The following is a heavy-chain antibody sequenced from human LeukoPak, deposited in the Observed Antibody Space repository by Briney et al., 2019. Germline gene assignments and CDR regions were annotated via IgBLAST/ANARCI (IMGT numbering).Heavy chain of an antibody. J-gene: IGHJ4*02. CDR3: ARGPRNYGSGSYYGY. D-gene: IGHD3-10*01. CDR2: INPSGGST. Sequence: ASVKVSCKASGYTFTSYYMHWVRQAPGQGLEWMGIINPSGGSTSYAQKFQGRVTMTRDTSTSTVYMELSSLRSEDTAMYYCARGPRNYGSGSYYGYWGQGTLVTVSS. V-gene: IGHV1-46*01. CDR1: GYTFTSYY.